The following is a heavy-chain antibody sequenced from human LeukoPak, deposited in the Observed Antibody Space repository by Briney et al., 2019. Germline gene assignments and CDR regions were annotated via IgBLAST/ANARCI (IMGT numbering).Heavy chain of an antibody. CDR2: ISSSSSTI. CDR3: ARTLNSSGWRHFDY. D-gene: IGHD6-19*01. CDR1: GFTFSSYS. Sequence: GGSLRLSCAASGFTFSSYSMNWVRQAPGKGLEWVSYISSSSSTIYYADSVKGRFTISRDNAKNSLYLQMNSLRAEDTAVYYCARTLNSSGWRHFDYWGQGTLVTVSS. V-gene: IGHV3-48*01. J-gene: IGHJ4*02.